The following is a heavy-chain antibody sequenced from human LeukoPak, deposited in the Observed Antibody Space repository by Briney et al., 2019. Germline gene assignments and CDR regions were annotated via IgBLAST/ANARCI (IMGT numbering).Heavy chain of an antibody. Sequence: GASVKVSCKASGYTFTGYYMHWVRQAPGQGLEWMGIINPSGGSTSYAQKFQGRVTMTRDTSTSTVYMELSSLRSEDTAVYYCASYGDPPTGLVYWGQGTLVTVSS. D-gene: IGHD4-17*01. CDR1: GYTFTGYY. CDR3: ASYGDPPTGLVY. J-gene: IGHJ4*02. V-gene: IGHV1-46*01. CDR2: INPSGGST.